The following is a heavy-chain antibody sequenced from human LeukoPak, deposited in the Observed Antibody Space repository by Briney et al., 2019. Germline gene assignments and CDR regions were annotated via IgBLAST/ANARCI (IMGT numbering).Heavy chain of an antibody. J-gene: IGHJ4*02. V-gene: IGHV4-59*08. D-gene: IGHD4-23*01. Sequence: PSETLTLTCTVSGGSISSYYWSWIRQPPGKGLEWIGYIYNSGSTNYNPSLKSRVTISVDTPKNQFSLKVSSVTAADTAVYYCARQKLVTPSFDYWGQGTNATDSS. CDR3: ARQKLVTPSFDY. CDR2: IYNSGST. CDR1: GGSISSYY.